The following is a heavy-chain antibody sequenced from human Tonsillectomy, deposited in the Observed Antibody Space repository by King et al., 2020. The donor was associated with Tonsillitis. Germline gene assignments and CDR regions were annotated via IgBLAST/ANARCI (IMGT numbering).Heavy chain of an antibody. V-gene: IGHV3-30-3*01. CDR1: GFTLSNFA. CDR3: ARGWLQ. CDR2: LSFDGNNE. D-gene: IGHD5-24*01. J-gene: IGHJ4*02. Sequence: VQLVESGGGVVQPGRSLRLSCAASGFTLSNFAMHWVRQAPGKGLEWVAVLSFDGNNEYYADSVKGRFTISRDNSKNTLYLQMNSLRSEDTAVYYCARGWLQGGQGTLVTVSS.